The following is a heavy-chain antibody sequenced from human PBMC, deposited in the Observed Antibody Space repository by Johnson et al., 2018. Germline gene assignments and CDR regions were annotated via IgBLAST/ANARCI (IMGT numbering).Heavy chain of an antibody. V-gene: IGHV3-30*18. D-gene: IGHD5-18*01. CDR1: GFSFNTYG. CDR3: AKDRYTYGYYYCMDV. J-gene: IGHJ6*03. Sequence: QVQLVQSGGGVVQPGRSLRLSCAASGFSFNTYGMHWVRQAPGKGLEWVAVISSDGSYKYYGDAVKGRFTISRDHSKKTVYLQINRWRAEDTALYYCAKDRYTYGYYYCMDVWGKGTTVTVSS. CDR2: ISSDGSYK.